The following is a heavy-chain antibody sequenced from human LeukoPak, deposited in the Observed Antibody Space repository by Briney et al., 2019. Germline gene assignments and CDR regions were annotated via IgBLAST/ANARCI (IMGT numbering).Heavy chain of an antibody. D-gene: IGHD3-22*01. CDR3: ARDGQDYYDSSGFDY. V-gene: IGHV1-2*02. CDR2: INPNSGGT. Sequence: ASVKVSCKASGYTFTGYYMHWVRQAPGQGLEWMGWINPNSGGTNYAQKFQGRVTMTRDTSISTAYMELSRLRSDDTAVYYCARDGQDYYDSSGFDYWGQGTLVTVSS. J-gene: IGHJ4*02. CDR1: GYTFTGYY.